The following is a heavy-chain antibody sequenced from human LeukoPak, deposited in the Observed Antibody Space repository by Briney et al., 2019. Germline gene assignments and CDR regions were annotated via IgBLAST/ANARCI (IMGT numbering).Heavy chain of an antibody. V-gene: IGHV3-11*04. J-gene: IGHJ4*02. CDR1: GFTFSDYY. Sequence: GGSLRLSCAASGFTFSDYYMSWIRQAPGKGLEWVSYISSSGSTIYYADSVKGRFTISRDNSKNTLYLQMNSLRAEDTAVYYCARHYYGSGSYQADFDYWAREPWSPFPQ. CDR2: ISSSGSTI. D-gene: IGHD3-10*01. CDR3: ARHYYGSGSYQADFDY.